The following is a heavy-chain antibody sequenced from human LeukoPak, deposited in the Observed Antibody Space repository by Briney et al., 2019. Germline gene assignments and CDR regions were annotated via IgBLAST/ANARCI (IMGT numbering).Heavy chain of an antibody. CDR1: GFTFDDYT. J-gene: IGHJ4*02. D-gene: IGHD3-22*01. Sequence: GGSLRLSCAASGFTFDDYTMHWVRQAPGKGLEWVSLISWDGGSTYYADSVKGRFTISRDNSKNSLYLQMNSLRTEDTALYYRAKARGYYYGPDYWGQGTLVTVSS. CDR3: AKARGYYYGPDY. V-gene: IGHV3-43*01. CDR2: ISWDGGST.